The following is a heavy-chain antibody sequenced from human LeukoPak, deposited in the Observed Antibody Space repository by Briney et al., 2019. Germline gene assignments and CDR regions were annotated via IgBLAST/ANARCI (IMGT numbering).Heavy chain of an antibody. V-gene: IGHV3-74*01. J-gene: IGHJ4*02. CDR2: IKSDGSST. Sequence: GGSLRLSCAASGFTFSNYWMHWVRQAPGKGLVWVSRIKSDGSSTTYADFVKGRFTISRDNSKNTVYLQMNSLRAEDTAVYYCAKETRGSYSDYWGQGTLVTVSS. D-gene: IGHD1-26*01. CDR1: GFTFSNYW. CDR3: AKETRGSYSDY.